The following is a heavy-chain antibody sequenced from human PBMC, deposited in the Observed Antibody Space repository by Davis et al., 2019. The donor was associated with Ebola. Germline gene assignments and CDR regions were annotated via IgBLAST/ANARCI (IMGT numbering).Heavy chain of an antibody. Sequence: MPSETLSLTCTVSGGSISSSSYYWGWIRQPPGKGLEWIGSIYYSGSTYYNPSLKSRVTISVDTSKNQFSLKLSSVTAADTAVYYCARGEPQIITMVQGVIINYGMDVWGQGTTVTVSS. D-gene: IGHD3-10*01. J-gene: IGHJ6*02. CDR1: GGSISSSSYY. CDR2: IYYSGST. CDR3: ARGEPQIITMVQGVIINYGMDV. V-gene: IGHV4-39*01.